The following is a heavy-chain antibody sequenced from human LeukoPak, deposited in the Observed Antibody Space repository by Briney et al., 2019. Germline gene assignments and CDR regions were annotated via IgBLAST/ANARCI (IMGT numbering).Heavy chain of an antibody. D-gene: IGHD3-10*01. CDR3: ARHVYYGSGSFPIKGFDP. V-gene: IGHV5-51*01. Sequence: GESLKISCKGSGYSFTSYWIGWVRHMRGKALEWVGIIYPGDSDTRYSPSFQGQVTISADKSISTAYLQWSSLKASDTAMYYCARHVYYGSGSFPIKGFDPWGQGTLVTVSS. CDR2: IYPGDSDT. J-gene: IGHJ5*02. CDR1: GYSFTSYW.